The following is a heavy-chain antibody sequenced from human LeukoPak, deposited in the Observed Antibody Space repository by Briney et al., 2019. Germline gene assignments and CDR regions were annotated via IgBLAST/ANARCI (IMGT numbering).Heavy chain of an antibody. CDR2: IYYSGST. D-gene: IGHD7-27*01. CDR1: GGSISSSSYY. CDR3: ARSNWAYYFDY. Sequence: PSETLSLTCTVSGGSISSSSYYWGWIRQPPGKGLEWIGSIYYSGSTYYNPSLKSRVTISVDTSKNQFSLKLSSVTAADTAVYYCARSNWAYYFDYWGQGTLVTVSS. J-gene: IGHJ4*02. V-gene: IGHV4-39*01.